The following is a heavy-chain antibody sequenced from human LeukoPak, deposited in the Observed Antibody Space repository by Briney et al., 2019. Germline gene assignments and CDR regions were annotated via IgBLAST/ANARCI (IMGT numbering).Heavy chain of an antibody. CDR2: ISYDGSNK. CDR1: GFTFSSYA. V-gene: IGHV3-30-3*01. J-gene: IGHJ4*01. Sequence: GGSLRLSCAASGFTFSSYAMHWVRQAPGKGLEWVAVISYDGSNKYYADSVKGRFTISRDNSKNTLYLQMNSLRAEDTAVYYCARDDEVIADYWGHGTLVTVSS. D-gene: IGHD3-16*02. CDR3: ARDDEVIADY.